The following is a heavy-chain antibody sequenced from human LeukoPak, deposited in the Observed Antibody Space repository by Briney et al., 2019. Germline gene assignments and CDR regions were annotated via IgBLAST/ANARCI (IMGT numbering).Heavy chain of an antibody. Sequence: GASAKVSCKVSGYTLTELSMHWVRQAPGKGLEWIGGFDPEDGETIYSQKFQGRVTMTEDTSTDTAYMELSSLRSEDTAVYYCATVDGSSSFDYWGQGTLVTVSS. CDR3: ATVDGSSSFDY. V-gene: IGHV1-24*01. CDR1: GYTLTELS. J-gene: IGHJ4*02. CDR2: FDPEDGET. D-gene: IGHD6-6*01.